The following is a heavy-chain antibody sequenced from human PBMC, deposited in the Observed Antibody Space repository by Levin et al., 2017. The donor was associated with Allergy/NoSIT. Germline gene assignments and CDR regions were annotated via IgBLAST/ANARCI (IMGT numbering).Heavy chain of an antibody. CDR1: GGSISSGAYS. CDR2: IYHSGTT. V-gene: IGHV4-30-2*01. CDR3: ARGITENPSRYWYFDR. J-gene: IGHJ2*01. Sequence: SETLSLTCTVSGGSISSGAYSWSWIRQPPGKGLEWIGYIYHSGTTYYNPSLKSRVTISVDASRNQFSLNLNSVTAADTAVYYCARGITENPSRYWYFDRWGRGTLVTVSS. D-gene: IGHD1-20*01.